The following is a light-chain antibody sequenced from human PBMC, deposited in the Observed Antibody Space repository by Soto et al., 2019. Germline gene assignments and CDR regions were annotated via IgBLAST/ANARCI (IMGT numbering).Light chain of an antibody. CDR2: KAS. V-gene: IGKV1-5*03. CDR3: QQYYSYPYP. CDR1: QSISSW. Sequence: DIQMTQSPSTLSASVGDRVTITCRASQSISSWLAWYQQKPGKAPKLLIYKASSLESGVPSRCSGSGSGTEFTLTISSLQPDDFATYYCQQYYSYPYPFGQGTKLEIK. J-gene: IGKJ2*01.